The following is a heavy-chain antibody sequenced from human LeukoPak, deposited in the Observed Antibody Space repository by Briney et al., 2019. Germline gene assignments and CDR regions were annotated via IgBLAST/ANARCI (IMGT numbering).Heavy chain of an antibody. D-gene: IGHD3-22*01. V-gene: IGHV3-23*01. Sequence: PVGSLRLSCAASGFTFSSYAMSWVRQAPGKGLEWVSAISGSGGSTYYADSVKGRFTISRDNSKNTLYLQMNSLRAEDTAVYYCAKVTTMIVVVSHFDYWGQGTLVTVSS. CDR2: ISGSGGST. J-gene: IGHJ4*02. CDR1: GFTFSSYA. CDR3: AKVTTMIVVVSHFDY.